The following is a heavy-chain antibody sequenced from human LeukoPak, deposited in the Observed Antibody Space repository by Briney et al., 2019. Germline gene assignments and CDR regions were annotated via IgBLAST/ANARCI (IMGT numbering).Heavy chain of an antibody. V-gene: IGHV3-7*01. CDR3: ASLLAVAGTDFDY. J-gene: IGHJ4*02. Sequence: PSETLSLTCTVSGGSISSYYWSWIRQPPGKGLEWVANIKQDGSEKYYVDSVKGRFTISRDNAKNSLYLQMNSLRAEDTAVYYCASLLAVAGTDFDYWGQGTLVTVSS. D-gene: IGHD6-19*01. CDR1: GGSISSYY. CDR2: IKQDGSEK.